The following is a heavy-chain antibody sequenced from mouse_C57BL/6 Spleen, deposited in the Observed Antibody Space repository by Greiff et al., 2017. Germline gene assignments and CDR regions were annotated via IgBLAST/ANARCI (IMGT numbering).Heavy chain of an antibody. CDR2: IYPGDGDT. CDR1: GYAFSSSW. J-gene: IGHJ4*01. Sequence: VQLQQSGPELVKPGASVKISCKASGYAFSSSWMNWVKQRPGKGLEWIGRIYPGDGDTNYNGKFKGKATLTAYKSSSTAYMQLSSLTSEDSAVYFCARSPLLLPRSMDYWGQGASVTVSS. CDR3: ARSPLLLPRSMDY. D-gene: IGHD1-1*01. V-gene: IGHV1-82*01.